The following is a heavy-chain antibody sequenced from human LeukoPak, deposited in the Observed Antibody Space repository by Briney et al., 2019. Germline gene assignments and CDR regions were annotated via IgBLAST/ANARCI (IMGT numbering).Heavy chain of an antibody. D-gene: IGHD3-3*01. J-gene: IGHJ4*02. Sequence: SETLSLTCTVSGGSISSYYWSWIRQPPGRGLEWIGYIYYSGSTNYNPSLKSRVTISVDTSKNQCSLELSSVTAADTAVYYCARRDFWSGYLDYWGQGTLVTVSS. CDR2: IYYSGST. CDR1: GGSISSYY. V-gene: IGHV4-59*01. CDR3: ARRDFWSGYLDY.